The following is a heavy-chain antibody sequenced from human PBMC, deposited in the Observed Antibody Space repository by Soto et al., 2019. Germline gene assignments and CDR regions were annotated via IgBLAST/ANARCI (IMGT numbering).Heavy chain of an antibody. J-gene: IGHJ5*02. D-gene: IGHD2-2*01. V-gene: IGHV4-59*08. CDR2: IYYSGST. CDR3: ACQIRSQYANWFDP. Sequence: SETLSLTCTVSGGSISSYYWSWIRQPPGKGLEWIGYIYYSGSTNYNPSLKSRVTISVDTSKNQFSLKLSSVTAADTAVYYCACQIRSQYANWFDPWCPGPLVTVSS. CDR1: GGSISSYY.